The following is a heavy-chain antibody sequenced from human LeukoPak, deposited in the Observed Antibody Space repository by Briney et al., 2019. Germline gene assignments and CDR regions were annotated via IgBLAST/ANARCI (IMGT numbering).Heavy chain of an antibody. Sequence: SETLSLTCAVYGGSFSGYYWGWIRQPPGKGLEWIGSIYYSGNTYYNASLKSQVSVSIDTSKNQFSLRLTSVTAADTAVYYCARQTGSGLFILPGGQGTLVTVSS. J-gene: IGHJ4*02. CDR3: ARQTGSGLFILP. D-gene: IGHD3/OR15-3a*01. CDR1: GGSFSGYY. V-gene: IGHV4-39*01. CDR2: IYYSGNT.